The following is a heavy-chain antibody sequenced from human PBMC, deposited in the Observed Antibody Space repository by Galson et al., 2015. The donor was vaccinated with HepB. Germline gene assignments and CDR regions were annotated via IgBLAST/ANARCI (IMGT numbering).Heavy chain of an antibody. CDR1: GYTFTNYD. D-gene: IGHD2-2*01. CDR2: MNPNSGTT. J-gene: IGHJ3*02. CDR3: ARGRPCSSTSCFPSDVFHI. Sequence: SVKVSCKASGYTFTNYDINWVRQATGQGLEWMGWMNPNSGTTGYAQKFQGRLTMTRNTSISTAYMELSSLRSEDTAVYYCARGRPCSSTSCFPSDVFHIPGQGTVVTVSS. V-gene: IGHV1-8*01.